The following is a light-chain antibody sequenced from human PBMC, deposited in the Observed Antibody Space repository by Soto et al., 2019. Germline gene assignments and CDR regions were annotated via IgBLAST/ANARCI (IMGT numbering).Light chain of an antibody. J-gene: IGKJ4*01. Sequence: EIVMTQSPATLSVSPGERATLSCRASQTVSSNLACYQQKPGQAPRLLIYGASTRATGLSASMSGSGHWTEFAITISTLLTEDGADFYFQQYNKWPLTFGGGTKVEIK. CDR1: QTVSSN. CDR3: QQYNKWPLT. CDR2: GAS. V-gene: IGKV3-15*01.